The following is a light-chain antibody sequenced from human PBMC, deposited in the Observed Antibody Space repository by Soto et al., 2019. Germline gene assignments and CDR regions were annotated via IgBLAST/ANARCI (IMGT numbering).Light chain of an antibody. V-gene: IGLV2-23*02. CDR1: SSDVGSYNL. CDR2: EVN. Sequence: QSVLTQPASVSGSPGQSITISCTGTSSDVGSYNLVSWYQHHPGKAPKLMIYEVNKRPSGVSNRFSGSKSGNTASLTISGLQAEDEADYYFCSYAGSSTLVFGGGTKVTVL. J-gene: IGLJ2*01. CDR3: CSYAGSSTLV.